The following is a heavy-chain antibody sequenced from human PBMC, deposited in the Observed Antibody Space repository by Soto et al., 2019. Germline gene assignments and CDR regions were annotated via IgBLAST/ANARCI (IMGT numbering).Heavy chain of an antibody. D-gene: IGHD1-26*01. CDR1: GYTLTELS. J-gene: IGHJ3*02. CDR2: FDPEDGET. V-gene: IGHV1-24*01. Sequence: ASVKVSCKVSGYTLTELSMHWVRQAPGKGLEWMGGFDPEDGETIYAQRFQGRVTMTEDTSTDTAYMELSSLRSEDTAVHYCATAYDSGSYYEGFDIWGQGTMVTVSS. CDR3: ATAYDSGSYYEGFDI.